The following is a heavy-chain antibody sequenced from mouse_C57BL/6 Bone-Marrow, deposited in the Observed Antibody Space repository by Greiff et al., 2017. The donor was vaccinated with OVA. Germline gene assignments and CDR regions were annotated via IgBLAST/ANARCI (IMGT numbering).Heavy chain of an antibody. Sequence: EVHLVESEGGLVQPGSSMKLSCTASGFTFSDYYMAWVRQVPEKGLEWVANINYDGSSTYYLDSLKSRFIISRDNAKNILYLQMSSLKSEDTATYYCARDGSSYEGFAYWGQGTLVTVSA. J-gene: IGHJ3*01. CDR1: GFTFSDYY. CDR3: ARDGSSYEGFAY. V-gene: IGHV5-16*01. CDR2: INYDGSST. D-gene: IGHD1-1*01.